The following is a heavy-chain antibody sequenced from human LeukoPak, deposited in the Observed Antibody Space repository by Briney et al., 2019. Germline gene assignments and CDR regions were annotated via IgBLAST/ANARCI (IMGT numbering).Heavy chain of an antibody. CDR2: INPNSGGT. J-gene: IGHJ4*02. Sequence: ASVKVSCKASGYTFTGYYMRWVRQAPGQGLEWMGWINPNSGGTNYAQKLQGRVTMTTDTSTSTAYMELRSLRSDDTAVYYCARGSPPRVYYDRSGYYSYYFDYWGQGTLVTVSS. D-gene: IGHD3-22*01. CDR3: ARGSPPRVYYDRSGYYSYYFDY. V-gene: IGHV1-2*02. CDR1: GYTFTGYY.